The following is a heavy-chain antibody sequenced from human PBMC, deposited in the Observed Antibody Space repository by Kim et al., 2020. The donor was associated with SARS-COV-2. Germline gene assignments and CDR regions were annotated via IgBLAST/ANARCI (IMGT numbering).Heavy chain of an antibody. CDR2: INQDGSNE. J-gene: IGHJ3*02. V-gene: IGHV3-7*01. CDR1: GFMFSDYW. Sequence: GGSLRLSCAASGFMFSDYWMAWVRQAPGKGLEWVANINQDGSNEYYVDSVEGRFTVSRDNGKKLVYLQMSSLRAEDTAVYFCARDRGIKYSGVWYSAFDIWGQGTMVTVSS. D-gene: IGHD6-19*01. CDR3: ARDRGIKYSGVWYSAFDI.